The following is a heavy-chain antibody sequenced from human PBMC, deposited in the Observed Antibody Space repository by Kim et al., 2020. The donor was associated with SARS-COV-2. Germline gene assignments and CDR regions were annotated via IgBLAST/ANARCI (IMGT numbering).Heavy chain of an antibody. D-gene: IGHD5-12*01. J-gene: IGHJ6*02. CDR2: ISAYNGNT. V-gene: IGHV1-18*04. CDR3: ARDREMATGYYYGMDV. CDR1: GYTFTSYG. Sequence: ASVKVSCKASGYTFTSYGISWVRQAPGQGLEWMGWISAYNGNTNYAQKLQGRVTMTTDTSTSTAYMELRSLRSDDTAVYYCARDREMATGYYYGMDVWGQGTTVTVSS.